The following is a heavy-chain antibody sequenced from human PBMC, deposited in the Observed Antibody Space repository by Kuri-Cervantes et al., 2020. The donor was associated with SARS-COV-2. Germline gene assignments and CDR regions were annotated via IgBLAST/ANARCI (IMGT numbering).Heavy chain of an antibody. CDR1: GFTFSSYA. CDR3: AKAGGWYSSFFDY. D-gene: IGHD6-19*01. CDR2: ISGSGGST. J-gene: IGHJ4*02. Sequence: LSLTCAASGFTFSSYAMHWVRQAPGKGLEWVSAISGSGGSTYYADSVKGRFTISRDNSKNTLYLQMNSLRAEDTAVYYCAKAGGWYSSFFDYWGQGTLVTVSS. V-gene: IGHV3-23*01.